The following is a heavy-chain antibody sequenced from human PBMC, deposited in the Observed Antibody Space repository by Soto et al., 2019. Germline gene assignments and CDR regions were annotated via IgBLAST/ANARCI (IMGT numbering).Heavy chain of an antibody. CDR3: ARDPRPPRDYSGN. J-gene: IGHJ4*02. V-gene: IGHV3-53*01. CDR2: IYSGGST. Sequence: PGGSLRLSCAASGFTVSSNYMSWVRQAPGKGLEWVSVIYSGGSTYYADSVKGRFTISRDNSKNTLYLQMNSLRAEDTAVYYCARDPRPPRDYSGNWGQGTLVTVSS. D-gene: IGHD4-4*01. CDR1: GFTVSSNY.